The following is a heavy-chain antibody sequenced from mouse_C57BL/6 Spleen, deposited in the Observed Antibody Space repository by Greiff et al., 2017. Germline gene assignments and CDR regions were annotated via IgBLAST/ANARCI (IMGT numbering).Heavy chain of an antibody. Sequence: DVKLVESGGGLVKPGGSLKLSCAASGFTFSSYTMSWVRQTPEKRLEWVATISGGGGNTYYPDSVKGRFTISRDNAKNTLYLQMSSLRSEDTALYYCARQGTTVVAKGYFDYWGQGTTLTVSS. V-gene: IGHV5-9*01. CDR2: ISGGGGNT. D-gene: IGHD1-1*01. CDR3: ARQGTTVVAKGYFDY. J-gene: IGHJ2*01. CDR1: GFTFSSYT.